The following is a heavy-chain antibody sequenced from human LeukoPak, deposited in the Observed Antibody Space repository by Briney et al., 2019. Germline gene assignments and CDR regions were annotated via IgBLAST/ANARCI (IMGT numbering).Heavy chain of an antibody. D-gene: IGHD6-13*01. CDR3: ASRIAAGGQNWFDP. Sequence: PSETLSLTCTVSGGSISGYYWSWLRQPPGKGLEWIGYIYYGGVTKYNPSLTSRVTISVDTSKNQFSLKLSSVTAADTAVYYCASRIAAGGQNWFDPWGQGILVTVSS. J-gene: IGHJ5*02. CDR2: IYYGGVT. CDR1: GGSISGYY. V-gene: IGHV4-59*08.